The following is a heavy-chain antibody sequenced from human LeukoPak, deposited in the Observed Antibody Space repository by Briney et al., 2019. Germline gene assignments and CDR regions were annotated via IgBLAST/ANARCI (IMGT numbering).Heavy chain of an antibody. CDR1: GYTFTSHG. CDR3: SRDWGRHDTGDY. Sequence: WASVTVSCTASGYTFTSHGIGWVRQAPGQGLEWMGWISAYNGNTNYAQKFQGRVTMTTDTSTNTAYMELRSLRSDDTAVYYCSRDWGRHDTGDYWGQGTLVTVSS. J-gene: IGHJ4*02. D-gene: IGHD3-16*01. V-gene: IGHV1-18*01. CDR2: ISAYNGNT.